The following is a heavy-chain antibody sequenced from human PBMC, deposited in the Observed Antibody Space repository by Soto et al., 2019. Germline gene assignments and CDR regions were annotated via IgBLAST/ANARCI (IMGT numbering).Heavy chain of an antibody. CDR3: AARRIVGATTSHYYYYGMDV. V-gene: IGHV1-58*02. Sequence: SVKVSCKASGITFTSSAMQWVRQARGQRLEWIGWIVVGSGNTNYAQKFQERVTITRDMSTSTAYMELSSLRSEDTAVYYCAARRIVGATTSHYYYYGMDVWRQGTTVTVS. D-gene: IGHD1-26*01. CDR1: GITFTSSA. CDR2: IVVGSGNT. J-gene: IGHJ6*02.